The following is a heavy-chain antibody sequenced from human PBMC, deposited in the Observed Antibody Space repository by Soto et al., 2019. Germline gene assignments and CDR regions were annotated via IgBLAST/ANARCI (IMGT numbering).Heavy chain of an antibody. CDR3: ARDSDGYSSGWYSYGFDY. CDR2: ISWNSGSI. J-gene: IGHJ4*02. V-gene: IGHV3-9*01. Sequence: GGSLRLSCAASGFTFDDYAMHWVRQAPGKGLEWVSGISWNSGSIGYADSVKGRFTISRDNAKNSLYLQMNSLRAEDTAVYYCARDSDGYSSGWYSYGFDYWGQGTLVTVSS. D-gene: IGHD6-19*01. CDR1: GFTFDDYA.